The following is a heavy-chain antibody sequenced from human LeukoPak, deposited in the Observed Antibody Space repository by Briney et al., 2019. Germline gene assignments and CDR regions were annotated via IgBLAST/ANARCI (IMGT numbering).Heavy chain of an antibody. D-gene: IGHD2-8*02. Sequence: SQTLSLTCTVSGGSLSGGAYYWSCIRQHPGKGLEWNGYIYYSGNNYYNPSLQSRVTISVDTSKNQFSLNLSSVTAADTAVYYCARWQYWDTGGYFDYWGQGTLVTVSS. CDR2: IYYSGNN. CDR1: GGSLSGGAYY. J-gene: IGHJ4*02. CDR3: ARWQYWDTGGYFDY. V-gene: IGHV4-31*03.